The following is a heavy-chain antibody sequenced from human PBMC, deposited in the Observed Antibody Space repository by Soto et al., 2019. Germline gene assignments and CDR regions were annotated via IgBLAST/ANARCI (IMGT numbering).Heavy chain of an antibody. J-gene: IGHJ4*02. D-gene: IGHD4-17*01. CDR2: IYYSGST. V-gene: IGHV4-59*01. CDR3: ARRDGDYVSDS. Sequence: QVQLQASGPGLVKPSETLSLTCTVSGGSISSYYWSWIRQPPGKGLEWIGNIYYSGSTNYNPSLKSRVTISADTSKNQFSLKLSSVTAADTDVYYCARRDGDYVSDSWGQGTLVTVSS. CDR1: GGSISSYY.